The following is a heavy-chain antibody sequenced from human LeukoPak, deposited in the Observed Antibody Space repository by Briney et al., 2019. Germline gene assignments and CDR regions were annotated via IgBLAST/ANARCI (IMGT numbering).Heavy chain of an antibody. CDR3: ARHYYGSGRIVD. CDR1: GFTFSSYW. D-gene: IGHD3-10*01. J-gene: IGHJ4*02. Sequence: PGGSLRLSCVASGFTFSSYWMTWVRQAPGKGLEWVADIKTDGSLTYYVDSVKGRFTISRDNAKNSLYLQMNSLRAEDTAVYYCARHYYGSGRIVDWGQGTLVTVSS. CDR2: IKTDGSLT. V-gene: IGHV3-7*01.